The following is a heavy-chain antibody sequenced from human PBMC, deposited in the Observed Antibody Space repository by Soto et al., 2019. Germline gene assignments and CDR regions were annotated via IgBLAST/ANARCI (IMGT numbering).Heavy chain of an antibody. J-gene: IGHJ6*03. CDR2: IYYSGST. Sequence: PSETLSLTCTVSGGSISSYYWSWIRQPPGKGLEWIGYIYYSGSTNYNPSLKSRVTISVDTSKNQFSLKLSSVTAADTAVYYCARVNLSWDYSKIWHYYYMDVWGKGTTVTVSS. CDR3: ARVNLSWDYSKIWHYYYMDV. V-gene: IGHV4-59*01. D-gene: IGHD4-4*01. CDR1: GGSISSYY.